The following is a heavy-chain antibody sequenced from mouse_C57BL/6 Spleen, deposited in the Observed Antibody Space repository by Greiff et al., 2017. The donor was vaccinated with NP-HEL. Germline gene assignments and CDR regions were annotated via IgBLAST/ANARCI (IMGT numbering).Heavy chain of an antibody. CDR1: GYSITSGYD. V-gene: IGHV3-1*01. D-gene: IGHD4-1*01. CDR2: ISYSGST. Sequence: EVKLQESGPGMVKPSQSLSLTCTVTGYSITSGYDWHWIRHFPGNKLEWMGYISYSGSTNYHPSLKSRISITHDTSKNHFFLKLNSVTTEDTATYYCARDGNPGGFAYWGQGTLVTVSA. CDR3: ARDGNPGGFAY. J-gene: IGHJ3*01.